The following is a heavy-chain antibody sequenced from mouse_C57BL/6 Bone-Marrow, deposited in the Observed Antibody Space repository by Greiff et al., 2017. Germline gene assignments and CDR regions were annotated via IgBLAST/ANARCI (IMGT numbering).Heavy chain of an antibody. Sequence: EVQLQESGAELVRPGASVKLSCTASGFNIKDDYMHWVKQRPEQGLEWIGWIYPENGDTEYASKFQGKATLTADTSSNTAYLQLSSLTSEDTAVXYCTNPLITSVVATDFYARDYWGQGTSVTVSS. J-gene: IGHJ4*01. CDR2: IYPENGDT. V-gene: IGHV14-4*01. CDR3: TNPLITSVVATDFYARDY. D-gene: IGHD1-1*01. CDR1: GFNIKDDY.